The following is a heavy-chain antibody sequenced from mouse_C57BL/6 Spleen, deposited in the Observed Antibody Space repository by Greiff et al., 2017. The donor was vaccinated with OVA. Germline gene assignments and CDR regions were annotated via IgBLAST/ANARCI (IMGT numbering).Heavy chain of an antibody. J-gene: IGHJ3*01. V-gene: IGHV1-4*01. CDR1: GYTFTSYT. CDR2: INPSSGYT. Sequence: QVQLQQSGAELARPGASVKMSCKASGYTFTSYTMHWVKQRPGQGLEWIGYINPSSGYTKYNQKFKDKATLTADKSSSTAYLQLSSLTSEDSAVYYCARPLYDGYYGWFAYWGQGTLVTVSA. CDR3: ARPLYDGYYGWFAY. D-gene: IGHD2-3*01.